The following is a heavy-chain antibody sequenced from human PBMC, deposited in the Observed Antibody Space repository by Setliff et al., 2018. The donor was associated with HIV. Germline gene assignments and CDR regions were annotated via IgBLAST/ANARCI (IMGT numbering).Heavy chain of an antibody. CDR2: IYPGDSDT. J-gene: IGHJ5*02. D-gene: IGHD3-22*01. CDR1: GHSFTSYW. V-gene: IGHV5-51*01. CDR3: ARYRYYYDSSGYGRWFDP. Sequence: GESLKISCKGSGHSFTSYWIGWVRQMPGNGLEWMGIIYPGDSDTRYRPSFQGQVTISVDKSISTAYLQWSSLKASDTAIYYCARYRYYYDSSGYGRWFDPWGQGTLVTVSS.